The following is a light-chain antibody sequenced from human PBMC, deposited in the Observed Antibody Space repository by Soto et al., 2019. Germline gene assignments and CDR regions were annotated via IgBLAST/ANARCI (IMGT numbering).Light chain of an antibody. Sequence: ESMITQSPGTLSVSPGERDTLSCRASQSVNSNLAWYQQKPGQAPRLLIYGASTRATGIPASFIGNGSGTEFTLTASSLQPEDFAVYYCQQYNNWPFTFGPGTKVDIK. CDR3: QQYNNWPFT. J-gene: IGKJ3*01. CDR1: QSVNSN. CDR2: GAS. V-gene: IGKV3-15*01.